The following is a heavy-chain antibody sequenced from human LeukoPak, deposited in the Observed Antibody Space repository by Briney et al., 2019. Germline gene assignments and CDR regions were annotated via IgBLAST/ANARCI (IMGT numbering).Heavy chain of an antibody. CDR1: GDTINSYY. D-gene: IGHD5-12*01. Sequence: SETLSLTCTVSGDTINSYYWSWIRQTPGKGLEWIGYIYYTGRSDYSPSLKSRVTISVDTSKSQFSLKLSSVAAADTSVYYCARGDYGGYDYWGQGTLVTVSS. J-gene: IGHJ4*02. V-gene: IGHV4-59*01. CDR3: ARGDYGGYDY. CDR2: IYYTGRS.